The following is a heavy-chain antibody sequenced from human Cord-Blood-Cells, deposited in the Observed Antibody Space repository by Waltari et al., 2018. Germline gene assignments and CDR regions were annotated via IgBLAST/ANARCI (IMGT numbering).Heavy chain of an antibody. CDR1: GGSFSGYY. Sequence: QVQLQQWGAGLLKPSETLSLTCAVYGGSFSGYYWSWIRQPPGKGLEWVREINHSGGTNYNPYLMRRVTISVDTSKNQCSRKLSSVTASDTAVYYCARGGFTVTRPYYFDYWGQGTLVTVSS. V-gene: IGHV4-34*01. D-gene: IGHD4-4*01. CDR3: ARGGFTVTRPYYFDY. J-gene: IGHJ4*02. CDR2: INHSGGT.